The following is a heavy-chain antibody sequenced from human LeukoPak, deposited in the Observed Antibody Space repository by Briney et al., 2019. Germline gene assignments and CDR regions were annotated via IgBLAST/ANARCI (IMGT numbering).Heavy chain of an antibody. CDR2: ISSSGTYI. J-gene: IGHJ6*03. Sequence: GGSLRLSCAASGYTFSDYSVNWVRQVPGKGLEWVSSISSSGTYIYYADSVEGRFTISRDNAQNSLYLQMNSLGVEDTAVYFCAREAYCGGPSCFGVSYMDVWGEGTTVTVSS. V-gene: IGHV3-21*01. CDR3: AREAYCGGPSCFGVSYMDV. D-gene: IGHD2-21*01. CDR1: GYTFSDYS.